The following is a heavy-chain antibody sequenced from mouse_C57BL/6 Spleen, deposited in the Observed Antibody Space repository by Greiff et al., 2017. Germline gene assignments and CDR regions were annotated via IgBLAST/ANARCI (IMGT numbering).Heavy chain of an antibody. CDR1: GYSITSGYY. J-gene: IGHJ3*01. CDR3: AAYYYGSFAY. Sequence: EVKLQESGPGLVKPSQSLSLTCSVTGYSITSGYYWNWIRQFPGNKLEWMGYISYDGSNNYNPSLKNRISITRDTSKNQFFLKLNSVTTEDTATYYCAAYYYGSFAYWGQGTLVTVSA. V-gene: IGHV3-6*01. D-gene: IGHD1-1*01. CDR2: ISYDGSN.